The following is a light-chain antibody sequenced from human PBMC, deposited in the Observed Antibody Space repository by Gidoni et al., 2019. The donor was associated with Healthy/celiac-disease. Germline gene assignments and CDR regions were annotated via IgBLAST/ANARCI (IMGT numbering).Light chain of an antibody. CDR1: SSNIGSNY. Sequence: HSVLTLPPSASGTPGLGVTITCSGSSSNIGSNYVYCYQQLPGTAPKLIIYRKNQRPSGVPDRFSGSKSGTSASLAISGLRAEDEADYYCAAWDDSRSGWVFGGGTKLTVL. J-gene: IGLJ3*02. CDR2: RKN. V-gene: IGLV1-47*01. CDR3: AAWDDSRSGWV.